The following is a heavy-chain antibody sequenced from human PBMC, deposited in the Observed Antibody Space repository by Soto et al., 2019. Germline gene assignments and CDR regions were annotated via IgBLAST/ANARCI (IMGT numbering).Heavy chain of an antibody. Sequence: EVQLLESGGGLVQPGGSLRLSCAASGFTFSSYAMRWVRQAPGKGLEWVSAISGSGGSTYYADSVKGRFTISRDNSKNTLYLQMNSLRAEDTAVYYCAKDLLGFLEWLAFDYWGQGTLVTVSS. CDR1: GFTFSSYA. CDR2: ISGSGGST. D-gene: IGHD3-3*01. V-gene: IGHV3-23*01. J-gene: IGHJ4*02. CDR3: AKDLLGFLEWLAFDY.